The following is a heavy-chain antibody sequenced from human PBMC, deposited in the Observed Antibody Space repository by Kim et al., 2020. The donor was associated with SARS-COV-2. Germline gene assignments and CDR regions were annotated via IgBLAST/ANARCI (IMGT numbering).Heavy chain of an antibody. D-gene: IGHD6-13*01. CDR1: GYTFTSYY. J-gene: IGHJ6*03. V-gene: IGHV1-46*01. CDR3: ARDLSVAAAGIGITGGYYYYMDV. CDR2: INPSGGST. Sequence: ASVKVSCKASGYTFTSYYMHWVRQAPGQGLEWMGIINPSGGSTSYAQKFQGRVTMTRDTSTSTVYMELSSLRSEDTAVYYCARDLSVAAAGIGITGGYYYYMDVWGKGTTVTVSS.